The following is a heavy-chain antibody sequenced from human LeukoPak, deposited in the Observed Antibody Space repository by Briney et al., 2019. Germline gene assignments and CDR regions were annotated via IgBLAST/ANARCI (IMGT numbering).Heavy chain of an antibody. CDR1: GFTFSSYA. V-gene: IGHV3-23*01. CDR2: ISGSGGST. Sequence: GGSLRLSCAASGFTFSSYAMSWVRQAPGKGLEWVSAISGSGGSTYYADSVKGRFTISRDNSKNTLYLQMNSLRAEDTAVYYCAKVFHYDSSGYAHYYYYMDVWGKGTTVTVSS. J-gene: IGHJ6*03. CDR3: AKVFHYDSSGYAHYYYYMDV. D-gene: IGHD3-22*01.